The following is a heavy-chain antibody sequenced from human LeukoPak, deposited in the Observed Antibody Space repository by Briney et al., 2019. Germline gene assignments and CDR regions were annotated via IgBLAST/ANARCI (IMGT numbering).Heavy chain of an antibody. D-gene: IGHD3-10*01. CDR1: GYTFTAYY. Sequence: ASVKVSCKASGYTFTAYYIHWVRQAPGQGLEWMGWISAYNGNTNYAQKLQGRVTMTTDTSTSTAYMELRSLRSDDTAVYYCARDRYYYGSGFDYWGQGTLVTVSS. J-gene: IGHJ4*02. V-gene: IGHV1-18*04. CDR2: ISAYNGNT. CDR3: ARDRYYYGSGFDY.